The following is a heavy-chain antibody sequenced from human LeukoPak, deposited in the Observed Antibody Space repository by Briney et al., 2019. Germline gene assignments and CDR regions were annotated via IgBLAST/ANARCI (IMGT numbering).Heavy chain of an antibody. V-gene: IGHV4-61*01. D-gene: IGHD1-1*01. CDR3: ARLRYNWILPGPDAFDI. Sequence: SETLSLTCTVSGGSVSSGSYYWSWIRQPPGKGLEWIGYIYYSGSTNYNPSLKSRVTISVDTSKNQFSLKLSSVTAADTAVYYCARLRYNWILPGPDAFDIWGQGTKVTVSS. CDR2: IYYSGST. CDR1: GGSVSSGSYY. J-gene: IGHJ3*02.